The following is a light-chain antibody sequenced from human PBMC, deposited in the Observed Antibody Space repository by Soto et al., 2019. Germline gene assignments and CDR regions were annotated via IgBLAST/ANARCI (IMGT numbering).Light chain of an antibody. CDR2: SAS. CDR3: QQSYNTPWT. CDR1: QSISSS. V-gene: IGKV1-39*01. Sequence: DIQMTQSTSSLSASVGDRVTITCRASQSISSSLSWHQQKPGKTPNLLIYSASNLRSGVPSRFSGSGSGTDFTLTISSLQPEDFAVYYCQQSYNTPWTFGQGTKVDIK. J-gene: IGKJ1*01.